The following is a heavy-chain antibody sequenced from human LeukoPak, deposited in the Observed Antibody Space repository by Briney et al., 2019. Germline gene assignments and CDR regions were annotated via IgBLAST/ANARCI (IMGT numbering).Heavy chain of an antibody. J-gene: IGHJ4*02. CDR1: DGSISGYY. CDR2: INHSGST. D-gene: IGHD5-18*01. V-gene: IGHV4-34*01. Sequence: SETLSLTCTVSDGSISGYYWSWIRQPPGKGLEWIGEINHSGSTNYNPSLKSRVTISVDTSKDQFSLKLSSVTAADTAVYYCARGRGYSYGYFGYFDYWGQGTLVTVSS. CDR3: ARGRGYSYGYFGYFDY.